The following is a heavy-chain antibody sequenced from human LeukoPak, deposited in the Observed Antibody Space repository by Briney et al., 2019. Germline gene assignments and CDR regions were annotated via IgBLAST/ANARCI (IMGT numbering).Heavy chain of an antibody. V-gene: IGHV3-64*01. J-gene: IGHJ4*02. CDR2: ISTNGGGT. CDR1: GFTSSSYG. Sequence: GGSLRLSCAASGFTSSSYGMHWVRQTPGKGLEYVSAISTNGGGTYYANSVKARFTISRDNSKNTLYLQMGSLRAEDMAVYYCARYCNGVTCYSGYDYWGQGTLVTVSS. CDR3: ARYCNGVTCYSGYDY. D-gene: IGHD2-15*01.